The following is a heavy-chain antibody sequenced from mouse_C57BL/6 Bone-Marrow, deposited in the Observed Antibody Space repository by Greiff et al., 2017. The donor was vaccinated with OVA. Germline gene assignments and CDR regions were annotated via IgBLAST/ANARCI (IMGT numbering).Heavy chain of an antibody. D-gene: IGHD4-1*01. CDR1: GYAFSSYW. V-gene: IGHV1-80*01. J-gene: IGHJ2*01. CDR2: IYPGDGDT. Sequence: QVQLKQSGAELVKPGASVKISCKASGYAFSSYWMNWLKQRPGKGLEWIGQIYPGDGDTNYNGKFKGKATLTADKSSSTAYMQLSSLTSEDSAVYFCARSLGRAFDYWGQGTTLTVSS. CDR3: ARSLGRAFDY.